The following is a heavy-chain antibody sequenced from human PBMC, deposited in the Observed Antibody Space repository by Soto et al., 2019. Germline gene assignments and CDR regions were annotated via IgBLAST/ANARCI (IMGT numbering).Heavy chain of an antibody. D-gene: IGHD3-22*01. Sequence: PSETLSLTCTVSGGSISSYCWSWIRQAPGKGLEWIGYIYYSGSTNYNPSLKSRVTIPVDTSKNQFSLKLSSVTAADTAVYYCARVQVAYYYDSSGPYYFDYWGQGTLVTVSS. V-gene: IGHV4-59*01. CDR3: ARVQVAYYYDSSGPYYFDY. J-gene: IGHJ4*02. CDR1: GGSISSYC. CDR2: IYYSGST.